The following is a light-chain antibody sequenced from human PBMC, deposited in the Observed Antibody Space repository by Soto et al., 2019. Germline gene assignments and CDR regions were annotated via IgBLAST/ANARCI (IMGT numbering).Light chain of an antibody. CDR2: EVS. J-gene: IGLJ2*01. V-gene: IGLV2-8*01. Sequence: QSALTQPPSASGSPGQSVTISCTGTSSDVGGYNYVSWYQQHPGKAPKLMIYEVSQRPSGVPDRFSGSNSGNTASLTVSGLQAEDEADYYCSSYAGSNNLVFGGGTKLTVL. CDR1: SSDVGGYNY. CDR3: SSYAGSNNLV.